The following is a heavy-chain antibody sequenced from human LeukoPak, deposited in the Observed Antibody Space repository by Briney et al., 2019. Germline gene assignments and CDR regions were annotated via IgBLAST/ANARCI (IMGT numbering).Heavy chain of an antibody. J-gene: IGHJ4*02. V-gene: IGHV3-48*02. Sequence: GGALRLSCAASGFTFSSYTMNWVRQAPGKGLEWVSSISSSSSAIYYAASVKGRFTISRDNAKNSLYLQMNSLRDEDTAVYYCARGALRYSDYWGQGTLVT. D-gene: IGHD3-9*01. CDR1: GFTFSSYT. CDR3: ARGALRYSDY. CDR2: ISSSSSAI.